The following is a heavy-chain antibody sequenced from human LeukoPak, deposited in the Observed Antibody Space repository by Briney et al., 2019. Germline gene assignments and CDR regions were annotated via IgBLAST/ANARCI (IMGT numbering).Heavy chain of an antibody. D-gene: IGHD3-22*01. CDR3: ARRAGSSNYYYEDWFDP. CDR2: IYYSGRT. CDR1: GGSISSYY. V-gene: IGHV4-59*08. J-gene: IGHJ5*02. Sequence: PSETLSLTCTVSGGSISSYYWSWIRQPPGKGLEWIGYIYYSGRTNYNPSLKSRVTISVDTSKNQFSLKLSSVTAADTAVYYCARRAGSSNYYYEDWFDPWGQGTLVTVSS.